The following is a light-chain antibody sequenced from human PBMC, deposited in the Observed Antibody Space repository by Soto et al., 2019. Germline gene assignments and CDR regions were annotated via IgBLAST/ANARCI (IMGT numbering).Light chain of an antibody. Sequence: VLTQPPSVSGAPGQRVTISCTGSSSNIGAGYDVHWYQQLPGTAPKLLIYGNSNRPSGVPDRFSGSKSGTSASLAITGLQAEDEADYYCQSYDSSLSGVFGGGTKLTVL. J-gene: IGLJ2*01. V-gene: IGLV1-40*01. CDR2: GNS. CDR1: SSNIGAGYD. CDR3: QSYDSSLSGV.